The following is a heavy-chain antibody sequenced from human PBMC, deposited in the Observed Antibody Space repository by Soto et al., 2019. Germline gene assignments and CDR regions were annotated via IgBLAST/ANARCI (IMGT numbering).Heavy chain of an antibody. CDR2: IYYSGST. V-gene: IGHV4-59*01. CDR1: GGSISSYY. J-gene: IGHJ6*02. CDR3: ARVRRELWFGELHYYYGMDV. D-gene: IGHD3-10*01. Sequence: SETLSLTCTVSGGSISSYYWSWIRQPPGKGLEWIGYIYYSGSTNYNPSLKSRVTISVDTSKNQFSLKLSSVTAADTAVYYCARVRRELWFGELHYYYGMDVWGQGTTVTVSS.